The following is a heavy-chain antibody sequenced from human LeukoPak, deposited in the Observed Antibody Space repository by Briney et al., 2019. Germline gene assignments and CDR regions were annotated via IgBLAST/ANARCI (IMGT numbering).Heavy chain of an antibody. V-gene: IGHV3-11*01. CDR2: ISGSASDV. CDR3: SRDPRNNDY. CDR1: GFTFSDSY. J-gene: IGHJ4*02. Sequence: TGGSLRLSCAASGFTFSDSYRTWIRQAPGKGLELLSYISGSASDVNYIDSVRGRFTISRDNAKNSLYLHMNSLTVEDTAVYYCSRDPRNNDYWGQGTLVTVSS.